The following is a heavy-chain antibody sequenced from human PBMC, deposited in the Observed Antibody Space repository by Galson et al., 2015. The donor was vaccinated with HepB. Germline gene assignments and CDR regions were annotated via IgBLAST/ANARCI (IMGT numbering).Heavy chain of an antibody. Sequence: SLRLSCAASGFTVSSNYMSWVRQAPGKGLEWVSVIYSGGSTYYADSVKGRFTISRDNSKNTLYLQMNSLRAEDTAVYYCARGGGFGEPYGMDVWGQGTTVTVSS. CDR1: GFTVSSNY. D-gene: IGHD3-10*01. CDR2: IYSGGST. V-gene: IGHV3-66*01. J-gene: IGHJ6*02. CDR3: ARGGGFGEPYGMDV.